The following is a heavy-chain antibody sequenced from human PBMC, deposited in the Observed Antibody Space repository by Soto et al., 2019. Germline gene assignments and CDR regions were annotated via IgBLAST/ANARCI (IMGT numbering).Heavy chain of an antibody. CDR1: GFTFSSYS. CDR2: TSSSSSTI. V-gene: IGHV3-48*01. Sequence: GGSLRLSCAASGFTFSSYSMNWVRQAPGKGLEWVSYTSSSSSTIYYADSVKGRFTISRDNAKNSLYLQMNSLRAEDTAVYYCARAVYCSGGSCYSHYYSYYMDVWGKGTTVTVSS. J-gene: IGHJ6*03. CDR3: ARAVYCSGGSCYSHYYSYYMDV. D-gene: IGHD2-15*01.